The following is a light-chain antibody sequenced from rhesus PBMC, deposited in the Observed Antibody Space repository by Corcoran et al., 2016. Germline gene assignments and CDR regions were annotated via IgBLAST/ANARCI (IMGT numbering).Light chain of an antibody. CDR3: QQESYWAYS. CDR2: GAS. V-gene: IGKV3-17*02. J-gene: IGKJ2*01. CDR1: QSVSNR. Sequence: EIVMTQSPATLSLSPGERATLSCRASQSVSNRLAWYQQKPGQPPRLLNYGASRRVPGNPDRFSGRGSGTDFTLTISSLEPEDVAVYFCQQESYWAYSFSQGTKVEIK.